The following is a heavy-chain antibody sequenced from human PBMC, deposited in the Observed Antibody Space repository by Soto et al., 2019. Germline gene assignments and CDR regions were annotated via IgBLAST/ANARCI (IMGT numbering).Heavy chain of an antibody. Sequence: QLTLKESGPTLVKATQTLTLTCTFSGFSLSTSGVGVGWIRQPPGKALEWLALIYWDDDKFDSPSLKSRLTITTDTSKNQVVLTMTNMDPVDTATYYCAHIHYYGSASFLLSPNNWFDPWGQGTLVTVSS. D-gene: IGHD3-10*01. J-gene: IGHJ5*02. CDR2: IYWDDDK. CDR3: AHIHYYGSASFLLSPNNWFDP. V-gene: IGHV2-5*02. CDR1: GFSLSTSGVG.